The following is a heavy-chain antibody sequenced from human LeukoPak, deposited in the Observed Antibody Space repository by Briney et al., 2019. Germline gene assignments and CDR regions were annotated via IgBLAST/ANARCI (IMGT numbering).Heavy chain of an antibody. D-gene: IGHD2-21*01. CDR3: ARESGLGVISPYSDF. Sequence: GGSLRLSCAASGFTFRTCEMIWVRQAPGKGLEWVSYISGSGTKIYYADSVKGRFTISRDNAKNSLYLRMNSLRVEDTAVYYCARESGLGVISPYSDFWGQGTLVTVSP. CDR2: ISGSGTKI. J-gene: IGHJ4*02. CDR1: GFTFRTCE. V-gene: IGHV3-48*03.